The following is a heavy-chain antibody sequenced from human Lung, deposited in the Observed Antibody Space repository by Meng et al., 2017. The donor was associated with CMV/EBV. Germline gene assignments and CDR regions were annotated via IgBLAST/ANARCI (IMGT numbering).Heavy chain of an antibody. D-gene: IGHD2-15*01. CDR3: ARDVPASGALMFDF. Sequence: QVQLVQSGPEVKKPGASVKISCKASGYIFGNYGVNWVRQAPGQGLEWVGWISAYNGNTDYAQRLQGRVIMTTDTSTSTAYMELKSLRSDDTAVYYCARDVPASGALMFDFWGQGTLVTVSS. CDR2: ISAYNGNT. V-gene: IGHV1-18*01. CDR1: GYIFGNYG. J-gene: IGHJ4*02.